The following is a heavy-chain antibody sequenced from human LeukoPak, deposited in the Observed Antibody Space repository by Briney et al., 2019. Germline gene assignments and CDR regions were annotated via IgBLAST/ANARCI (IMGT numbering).Heavy chain of an antibody. D-gene: IGHD5-18*01. V-gene: IGHV3-21*01. J-gene: IGHJ4*02. CDR1: GFTFSTYS. CDR3: ARLTYTAMDPFDY. CDR2: ISRSSNNI. Sequence: PGGSLRLSCAASGFTFSTYSMNWVRQAPGKGLEWVSSISRSSNNIFYADSVKGRFAISRDNAKNSLYLQMNSLRAEDTAVYYCARLTYTAMDPFDYWGQGTLVTVSS.